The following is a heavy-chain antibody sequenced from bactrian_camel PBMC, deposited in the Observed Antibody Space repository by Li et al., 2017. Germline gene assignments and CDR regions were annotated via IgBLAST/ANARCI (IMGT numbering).Heavy chain of an antibody. Sequence: HVQLVESGGASVQTGKSLRLSCEIIGNPYSSNCRAWFRQAPGKKREPVAAFYTGTGSTHYADSVKGRFTISHDDAKNALYLDMNNLKPEDTAMYYCAEDRFACLKGPHSGLDRNEYRIWGQGTQVTVS. D-gene: IGHD1*01. CDR3: AEDRFACLKGPHSGLDRNEYRI. V-gene: IGHV3S54*01. CDR2: FYTGTGST. J-gene: IGHJ4*01. CDR1: GNPYSSNC.